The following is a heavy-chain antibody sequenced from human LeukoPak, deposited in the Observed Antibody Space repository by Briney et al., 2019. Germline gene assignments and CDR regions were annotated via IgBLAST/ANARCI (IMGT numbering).Heavy chain of an antibody. CDR1: GDSISSSSSY. D-gene: IGHD6-13*01. V-gene: IGHV4-39*07. Sequence: PSETLSLTCSVSGDSISSSSSYWGWIRQPPGKGLEWIGSIYYSGSTYYNTSLKSRVTISVDTSKNQFSLKLNSVTAADTAVYYCTRDYLTAAGSDAFDIWGQGTMVTVSS. CDR3: TRDYLTAAGSDAFDI. CDR2: IYYSGST. J-gene: IGHJ3*02.